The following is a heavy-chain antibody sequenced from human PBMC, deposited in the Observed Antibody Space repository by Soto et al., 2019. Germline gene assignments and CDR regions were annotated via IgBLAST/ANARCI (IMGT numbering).Heavy chain of an antibody. CDR1: GFTFSSYA. V-gene: IGHV3-23*01. CDR2: ISGSGGST. CDR3: AKYPPFGPLHYYYGMDV. Sequence: GGSLRLSCAASGFTFSSYAMSWVRQAPGKGLEWVSAISGSGGSTYYADSVKGRFTISRDNSKNTLYLQMNSLRAEDTAVYYCAKYPPFGPLHYYYGMDVWGQGTTVTVSS. J-gene: IGHJ6*02. D-gene: IGHD2-15*01.